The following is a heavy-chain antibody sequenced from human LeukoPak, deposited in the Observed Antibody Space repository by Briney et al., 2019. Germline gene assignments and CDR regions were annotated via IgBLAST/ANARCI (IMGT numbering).Heavy chain of an antibody. Sequence: GGSLRLSCAASGFTLSSYRMNWVRQAPGKGLEWVSSISSSSSYIYYADSVKGRFTISRDNAKNSLYLQMNSLRAEDTAVYYCARFGIAVAGGYDYWGQGTLVTVSS. J-gene: IGHJ4*02. CDR1: GFTLSSYR. V-gene: IGHV3-21*01. CDR3: ARFGIAVAGGYDY. D-gene: IGHD6-19*01. CDR2: ISSSSSYI.